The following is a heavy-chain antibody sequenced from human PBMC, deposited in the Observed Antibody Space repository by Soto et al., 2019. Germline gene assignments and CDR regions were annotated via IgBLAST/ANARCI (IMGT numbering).Heavy chain of an antibody. CDR2: IYYSGST. V-gene: IGHV4-59*01. D-gene: IGHD3-22*01. CDR1: GGSISSYY. CDR3: AVITTWWFDP. J-gene: IGHJ5*02. Sequence: QVQLQESGPGLVKPSETLSLTCTVSGGSISSYYWSWIRQPPGKGLEWIGYIYYSGSTNYNPSLKSRVTISVDTSKNQFSLKLSSVTAADTAGYYCAVITTWWFDPWGQGTLVTVSS.